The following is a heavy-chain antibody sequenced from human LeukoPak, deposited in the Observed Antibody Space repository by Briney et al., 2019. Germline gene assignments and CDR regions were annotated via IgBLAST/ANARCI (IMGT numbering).Heavy chain of an antibody. D-gene: IGHD3-9*01. CDR2: INPNSGGT. V-gene: IGHV1-2*02. Sequence: GASVKVSCKASGYTFTGYYMHWVRQAPGQGLEWMGWINPNSGGTNYAQKFQGRVTMTRDTSISTAYMELSRLRSDGTAVYYCARDLYDILTGYQPPHYWGQGTLVTVSS. CDR1: GYTFTGYY. CDR3: ARDLYDILTGYQPPHY. J-gene: IGHJ4*02.